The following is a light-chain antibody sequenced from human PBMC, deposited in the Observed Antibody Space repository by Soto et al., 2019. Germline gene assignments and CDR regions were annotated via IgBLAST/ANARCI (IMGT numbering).Light chain of an antibody. J-gene: IGKJ5*01. Sequence: EIVLTQSPGTLSLSPGKRSTLSCRARQSVSSSYLAWYQQKPGQAPRLLIYGASSRATGIPDRFSGSGSGTDFTLTISRLEPEDFAVYYWQQYGSSRITFGQGTRLEIK. CDR3: QQYGSSRIT. CDR1: QSVSSSY. CDR2: GAS. V-gene: IGKV3-20*01.